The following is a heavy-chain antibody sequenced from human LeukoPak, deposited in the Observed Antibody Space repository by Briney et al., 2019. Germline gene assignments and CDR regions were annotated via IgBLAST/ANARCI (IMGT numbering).Heavy chain of an antibody. CDR3: ARDQHRSRSISSWFDA. CDR1: GFTFSSYA. V-gene: IGHV3-30*04. Sequence: GGSLRLSCAASGFTFSSYAMHWVRQAPGKGLEWVSVISYDGSNNYSADSLKGRFTISRDNPKNTVSLQMHSLRVEDTAVYYCARDQHRSRSISSWFDAWGQGTLVTVSS. J-gene: IGHJ5*02. CDR2: ISYDGSNN. D-gene: IGHD6-6*01.